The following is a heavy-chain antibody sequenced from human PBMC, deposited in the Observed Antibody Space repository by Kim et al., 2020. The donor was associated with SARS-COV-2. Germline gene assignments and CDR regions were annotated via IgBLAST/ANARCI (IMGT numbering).Heavy chain of an antibody. CDR2: IYYSGST. Sequence: SETLSLTCTVSGGSISSSSYYWGWIRQPPGKGLEWIGSIYYSGSTYYNPSLKSRVTISVDTSKNQFSLKLSSVTAADTAVYYCARRRQSNKYYYYYGMDVWGQGTTVTVSS. J-gene: IGHJ6*02. CDR1: GGSISSSSYY. V-gene: IGHV4-39*01. CDR3: ARRRQSNKYYYYYGMDV.